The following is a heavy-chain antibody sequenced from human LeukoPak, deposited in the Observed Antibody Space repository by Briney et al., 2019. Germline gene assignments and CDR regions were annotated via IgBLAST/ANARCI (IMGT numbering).Heavy chain of an antibody. CDR2: IYSNGDT. CDR1: GDSISSGSYY. V-gene: IGHV4-61*02. CDR3: ASRHSKQQPYYYYMDI. J-gene: IGHJ6*03. D-gene: IGHD6-13*01. Sequence: SETLSLTCTVSGDSISSGSYYWSWIRQPAGKGLEWIGRIYSNGDTKFNPSLKSRVTISLDTSKNQFSLKLSSATAADTAVYYCASRHSKQQPYYYYMDIWGRGTTVTVSS.